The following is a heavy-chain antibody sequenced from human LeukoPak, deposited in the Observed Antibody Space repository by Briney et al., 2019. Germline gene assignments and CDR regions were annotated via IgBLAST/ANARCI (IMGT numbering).Heavy chain of an antibody. CDR2: IYYTGST. Sequence: WETLSLTCTVSGVSISDYYWSWVRQPPGKGLEWIGYIYYTGSTDYNPSLKSRVTMSLDTSKNQFSLNLRSVTATDTAVYYCARRTYYDTLTGYNYWYFDLWGRGTLVTVSS. CDR3: ARRTYYDTLTGYNYWYFDL. J-gene: IGHJ2*01. V-gene: IGHV4-59*01. CDR1: GVSISDYY. D-gene: IGHD3-9*01.